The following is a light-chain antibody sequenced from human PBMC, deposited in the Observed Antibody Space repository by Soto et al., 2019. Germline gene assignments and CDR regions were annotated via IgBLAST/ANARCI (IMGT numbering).Light chain of an antibody. V-gene: IGLV6-57*02. CDR2: EDN. CDR3: SSYTSSSTHVV. J-gene: IGLJ2*01. Sequence: NFMLSQPQSVSESPGKTVTISCTGSSGSVASNYVQWYQQRPGSVPSTVIYEDNRRPSGVPERFSGSVDSSSNSASLTISGLRPEDEADYYCSSYTSSSTHVVFGGGTKLTVL. CDR1: SGSVASNY.